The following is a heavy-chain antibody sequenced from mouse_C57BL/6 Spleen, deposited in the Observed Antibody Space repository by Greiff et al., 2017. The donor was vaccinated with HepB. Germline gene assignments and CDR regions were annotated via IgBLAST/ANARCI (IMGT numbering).Heavy chain of an antibody. CDR2: INPGSGGT. CDR1: GYAFTNYL. J-gene: IGHJ3*01. D-gene: IGHD2-4*01. CDR3: AELRRGFAY. V-gene: IGHV1-54*01. Sequence: QVQLQQSGAELVRPGPSVKVSCKASGYAFTNYLIEWVKQRPGQGLEWIGVINPGSGGTNYNEKFKGKATLTADKSSSTAYMQLSSLTSEDSAVYFCAELRRGFAYWGQGTLVTVSA.